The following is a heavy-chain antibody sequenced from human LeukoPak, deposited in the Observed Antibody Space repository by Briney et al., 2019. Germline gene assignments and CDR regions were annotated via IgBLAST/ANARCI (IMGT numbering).Heavy chain of an antibody. D-gene: IGHD2-8*01. CDR3: ARDRDEYCTSGVCYTGWLDP. Sequence: GRSLRLSCAASGFTFSSYGMHWVRQAPGKGLEWVAVIWYDGSNKYYADSVKGRFTISRDNSKNTLYLQMNSLRAEDTAVYYCARDRDEYCTSGVCYTGWLDPWGQGTLVTVSS. CDR1: GFTFSSYG. CDR2: IWYDGSNK. V-gene: IGHV3-33*01. J-gene: IGHJ5*02.